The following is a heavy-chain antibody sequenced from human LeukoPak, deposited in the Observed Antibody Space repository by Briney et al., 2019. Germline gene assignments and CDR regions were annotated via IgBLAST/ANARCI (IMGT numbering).Heavy chain of an antibody. CDR2: VSSDGRNA. Sequence: GGSLRLSCSASGFTFSGFAMHWVRQAPEKGLEYASVVSSDGRNANYADSVKGRFTISRDNSRNTLYLQMTSLRADDTAIYYCVKDGHRGYAFDYWGQGALVTVSS. V-gene: IGHV3-64D*06. J-gene: IGHJ4*02. CDR3: VKDGHRGYAFDY. D-gene: IGHD2-2*01. CDR1: GFTFSGFA.